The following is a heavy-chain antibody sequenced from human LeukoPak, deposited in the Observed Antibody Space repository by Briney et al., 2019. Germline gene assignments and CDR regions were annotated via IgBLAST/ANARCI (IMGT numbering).Heavy chain of an antibody. CDR2: IIPLLTMT. CDR1: GYTFTGYY. Sequence: SVKVSCKASGYTFTGYYMHWVRQAPGQGLEWMGRIIPLLTMTNFAQNFQGRVTITADKSTTTAYMELSSLRSDDTAVYYCAREDVRTADAFDIWGQGTMVTVSS. D-gene: IGHD1-1*01. V-gene: IGHV1-69*04. J-gene: IGHJ3*02. CDR3: AREDVRTADAFDI.